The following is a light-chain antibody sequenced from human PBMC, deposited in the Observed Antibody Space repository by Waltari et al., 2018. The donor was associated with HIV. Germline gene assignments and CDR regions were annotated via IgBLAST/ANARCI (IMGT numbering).Light chain of an antibody. J-gene: IGKJ2*01. V-gene: IGKV3-11*01. CDR2: DAS. Sequence: EIVLTQSPATLSLSPGERATLSCRPSQSVSSYLAWYQQKPGQAPRLLIYDASNRATGIPARFSGSGSGTDFTLTISSLEPEDFAVYYCQQRSNWPPMYTFGQGTKLEIK. CDR3: QQRSNWPPMYT. CDR1: QSVSSY.